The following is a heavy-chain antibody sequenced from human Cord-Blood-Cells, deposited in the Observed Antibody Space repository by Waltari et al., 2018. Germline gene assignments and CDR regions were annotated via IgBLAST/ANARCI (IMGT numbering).Heavy chain of an antibody. D-gene: IGHD3-10*01. CDR2: FDPEDSET. J-gene: IGHJ4*02. CDR1: GSTLTELY. V-gene: IGHV1-24*01. CDR3: ATAYYYGSGSYYNFDY. Sequence: QVQLVQSGAEVKKPGASVKVSCKVSGSTLTELYMHLVRQPPGKGLGWMGGFDPEDSETIYAQKFQGRVTMTEDTSTDTAYMELSSLRSEDTAVYYCATAYYYGSGSYYNFDYWGQGTLVTVSS.